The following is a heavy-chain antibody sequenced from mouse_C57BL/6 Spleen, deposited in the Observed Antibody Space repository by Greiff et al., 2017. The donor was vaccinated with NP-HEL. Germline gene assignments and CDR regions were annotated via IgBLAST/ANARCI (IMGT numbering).Heavy chain of an antibody. CDR2: ISYDGSN. J-gene: IGHJ3*01. CDR1: GYSITSGYY. Sequence: DVKLQESGPGLVKPSQSLSLTCSVTGYSITSGYYWNWIRQFPGNKLEWMGYISYDGSNNYNPSLKNRISITRDTSKNQFFLKLNSVTTEDTATYYCARFNYYGSEIAYWGQGTLVTVSA. CDR3: ARFNYYGSEIAY. V-gene: IGHV3-6*01. D-gene: IGHD1-1*01.